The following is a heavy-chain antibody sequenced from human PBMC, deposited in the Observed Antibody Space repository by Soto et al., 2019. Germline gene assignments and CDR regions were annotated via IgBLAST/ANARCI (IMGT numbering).Heavy chain of an antibody. CDR3: ARDLVAAAGTYPPLDY. Sequence: PGGSLRLPCAASGFTFSSYGMHWVRQAPGKGLEWVAVIWYDGSNKYYADSVKGRFTISRDNSKNTLYLQMNSLRAEDTAVYYCARDLVAAAGTYPPLDYWGQGTLVTVSS. D-gene: IGHD6-13*01. J-gene: IGHJ4*02. CDR1: GFTFSSYG. V-gene: IGHV3-33*01. CDR2: IWYDGSNK.